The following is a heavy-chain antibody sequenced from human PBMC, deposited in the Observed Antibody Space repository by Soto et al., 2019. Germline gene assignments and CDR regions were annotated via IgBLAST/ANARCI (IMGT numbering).Heavy chain of an antibody. J-gene: IGHJ4*02. D-gene: IGHD7-27*01. Sequence: QVQLVQSGAEVKKPGSSVKVSCKASGGTFSSYAISWVRQAPGQGLEWMGGIIPIFGTANYAQKFQGRVTITADESTSTAYMELSSLRAEDTAVYYCARVTNWERGRGYFDYWGQGTLVTVSS. V-gene: IGHV1-69*12. CDR1: GGTFSSYA. CDR3: ARVTNWERGRGYFDY. CDR2: IIPIFGTA.